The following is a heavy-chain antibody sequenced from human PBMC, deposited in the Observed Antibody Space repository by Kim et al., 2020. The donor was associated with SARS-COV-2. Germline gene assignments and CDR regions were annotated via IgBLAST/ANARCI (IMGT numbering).Heavy chain of an antibody. V-gene: IGHV4-59*13. CDR2: IYYSGST. CDR3: ARTYPDYDIMTGYYYLDY. CDR1: GGSISGYS. J-gene: IGHJ4*02. Sequence: SETLSLTCTVSGGSISGYSWSWIRQPPGKGLEWIGYIYYSGSTNYNPSLKSRVTISVDTSKNQFSLKLSSVTAADTAVYYCARTYPDYDIMTGYYYLDYWGQGTLVTVSS. D-gene: IGHD3-9*01.